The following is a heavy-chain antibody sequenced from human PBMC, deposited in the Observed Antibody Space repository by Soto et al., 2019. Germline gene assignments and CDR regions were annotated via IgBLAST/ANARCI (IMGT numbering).Heavy chain of an antibody. V-gene: IGHV3-23*01. CDR2: ITGSGGSA. J-gene: IGHJ5*02. CDR1: VFTFSSYA. CDR3: AKALLGTYYYDSSGYFTPNWFDP. D-gene: IGHD3-22*01. Sequence: WWSLRLSCSASVFTFSSYAMSWFRQAPGKGLEWVSGITGSGGSAYYADSVKGRFTISRDNSKNTLYLQMNSLRAEDTAVYYCAKALLGTYYYDSSGYFTPNWFDPWGQGTLVTVSS.